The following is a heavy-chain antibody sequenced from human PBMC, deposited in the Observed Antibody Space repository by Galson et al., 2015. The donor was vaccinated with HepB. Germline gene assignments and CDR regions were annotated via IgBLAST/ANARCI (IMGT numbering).Heavy chain of an antibody. J-gene: IGHJ3*02. V-gene: IGHV4-59*01. CDR2: IYYSGST. Sequence: ETLSLTCTVSGGSISSYYWSWIRQPPGKGLEWIGYIYYSGSTNYNPSLKSRVTISVDTSKNQFSLKLSSVTAADTAVYYCARDHFCSGYYISHAFDIWGQGTMVTVSS. CDR3: ARDHFCSGYYISHAFDI. CDR1: GGSISSYY. D-gene: IGHD3-3*02.